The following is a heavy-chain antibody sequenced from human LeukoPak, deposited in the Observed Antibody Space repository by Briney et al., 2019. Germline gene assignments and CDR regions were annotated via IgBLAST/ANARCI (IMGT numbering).Heavy chain of an antibody. Sequence: GGSLRLSCAASGFTFSSYGMHWVRQAPAKGLEWVAFIRKDGSNQNYADSVKGRFTIFRDNSKNTLYLQMNSLRAEDTAVYYCAKDKEYGSGSYPIDYWGQGSLVTVSS. CDR3: AKDKEYGSGSYPIDY. CDR2: IRKDGSNQ. V-gene: IGHV3-30*02. D-gene: IGHD3-10*01. CDR1: GFTFSSYG. J-gene: IGHJ4*02.